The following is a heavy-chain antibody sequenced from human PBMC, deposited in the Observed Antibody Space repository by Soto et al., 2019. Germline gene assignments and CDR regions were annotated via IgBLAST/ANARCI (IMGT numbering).Heavy chain of an antibody. CDR1: GFTFSSYG. J-gene: IGHJ4*02. Sequence: GGSLRLSCAASGFTFSSYGMTWVRQAPGKGLEWVSGISNSGGSKAYAESVKGRFTISRDNPKNTLYLQMDSLRAEDTAIYYCGRVSYVNGPYDYWGQGALVTVSS. CDR2: ISNSGGSK. V-gene: IGHV3-23*01. CDR3: GRVSYVNGPYDY. D-gene: IGHD2-8*01.